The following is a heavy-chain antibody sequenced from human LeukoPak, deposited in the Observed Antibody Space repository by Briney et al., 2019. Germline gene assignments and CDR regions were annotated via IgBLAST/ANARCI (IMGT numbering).Heavy chain of an antibody. CDR1: GGSISSYY. D-gene: IGHD6-19*01. V-gene: IGHV4-59*01. CDR3: ARFSSGWINAMDV. J-gene: IGHJ6*02. Sequence: SETLSLTCTVSGGSISSYYWSWIRQTPGKGLEWIGDIYYSGSTNYNPSLKSRVTISVDMSKNQFSLKVSSVTAADTAVYYCARFSSGWINAMDVWGQGTTVTVSS. CDR2: IYYSGST.